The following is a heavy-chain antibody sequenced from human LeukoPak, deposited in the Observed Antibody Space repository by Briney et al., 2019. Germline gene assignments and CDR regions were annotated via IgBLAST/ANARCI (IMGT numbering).Heavy chain of an antibody. CDR2: ISIGGSTI. V-gene: IGHV3-48*03. Sequence: GGSLRLCFAASGFTFSSYEMNLIRQAPGKGLEWVSYISIGGSTIYYADSVKARFTISRNNAKNSLYLQMDSLRAEDTAVSVCARDPGYGHSWPNLFDYWGQGTLVTVSS. CDR1: GFTFSSYE. CDR3: ARDPGYGHSWPNLFDY. J-gene: IGHJ4*02. D-gene: IGHD6-13*01.